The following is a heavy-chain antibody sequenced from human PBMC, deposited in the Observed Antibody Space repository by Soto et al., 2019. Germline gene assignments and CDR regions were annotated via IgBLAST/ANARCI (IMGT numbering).Heavy chain of an antibody. V-gene: IGHV3-30-3*01. CDR1: GFTFISYA. CDR2: ISFDGSTE. D-gene: IGHD3-10*01. J-gene: IGHJ6*02. CDR3: ARSRHGSGSYTHFYYGLDV. Sequence: QVQLVESGGGVVQPGRSLRLSCAASGFTFISYAMHWVRQAPGKGLEWVAVISFDGSTEYYADSVKGRFTISRDNSKNAVYLQMNSPRSEDPAGYYCARSRHGSGSYTHFYYGLDVWGQGTTVTVSS.